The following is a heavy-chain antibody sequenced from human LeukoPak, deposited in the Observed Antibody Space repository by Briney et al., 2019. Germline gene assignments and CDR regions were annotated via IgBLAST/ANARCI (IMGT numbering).Heavy chain of an antibody. J-gene: IGHJ3*02. CDR3: ARAGNFGSGSYFRDAFDI. Sequence: GGSLRLSCAASGFTFSRYGMHWVRQAPGKGLEWVAVVWYDGSNKNYAASVTGRFTISRDNPRNTLYLEMDSLRVEDTAVYFCARAGNFGSGSYFRDAFDIWGQGTMVTVSS. CDR1: GFTFSRYG. V-gene: IGHV3-33*01. CDR2: VWYDGSNK. D-gene: IGHD3-10*01.